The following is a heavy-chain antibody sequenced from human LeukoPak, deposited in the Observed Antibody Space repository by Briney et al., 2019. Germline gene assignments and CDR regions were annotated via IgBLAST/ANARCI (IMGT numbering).Heavy chain of an antibody. CDR1: GFTFSSYA. J-gene: IGHJ4*02. CDR2: ISGSGGST. Sequence: GGSLRLSCAASGFTFSSYAMSWVRQAPGKGLEWVSAISGSGGSTYYADSVKGRFTISRDNSKNTLYLQMNSLRAEDTAGYYCAKGGGITMIVVAYHYFDYWGQGTLVTVSS. CDR3: AKGGGITMIVVAYHYFDY. V-gene: IGHV3-23*01. D-gene: IGHD3-22*01.